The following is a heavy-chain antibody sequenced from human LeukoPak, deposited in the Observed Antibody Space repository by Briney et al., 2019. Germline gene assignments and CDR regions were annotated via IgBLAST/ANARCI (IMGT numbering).Heavy chain of an antibody. CDR3: AKDAQRGFDYSNSLEY. J-gene: IGHJ4*02. Sequence: GGSLRLSCAAFGFTYSHYGMHWVRQVPGKGLEWVAVIWSDGTKKYYGDAVKGRFTISRDNSMKTLYLQMNSLRGDDTAVYYCAKDAQRGFDYSNSLEYWGQGTLVTVSS. V-gene: IGHV3-33*06. D-gene: IGHD4-11*01. CDR2: IWSDGTKK. CDR1: GFTYSHYG.